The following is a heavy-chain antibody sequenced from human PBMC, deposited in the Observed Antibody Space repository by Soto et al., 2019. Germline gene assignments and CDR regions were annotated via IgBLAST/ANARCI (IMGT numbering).Heavy chain of an antibody. CDR3: SKEEQRPALDY. V-gene: IGHV3-30*18. CDR1: GFTFSSYG. CDR2: ISYDGSNK. J-gene: IGHJ4*02. Sequence: QVQLVESGGGVVQPGRSLRLSCAASGFTFSSYGMHWVRQAPGKGLEWVAVISYDGSNKYYADSVKGRFTISRDNSKNTVYLQINSLRAEDTAVYYCSKEEQRPALDYWGQGTLVTVSS. D-gene: IGHD6-25*01.